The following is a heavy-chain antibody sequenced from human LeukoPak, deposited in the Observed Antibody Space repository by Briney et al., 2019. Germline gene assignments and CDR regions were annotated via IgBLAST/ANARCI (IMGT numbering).Heavy chain of an antibody. J-gene: IGHJ4*02. D-gene: IGHD4-17*01. V-gene: IGHV4-39*07. Sequence: SETLSLTCTVSGASITSNTYFWDWIRQPPGKGLEWIGTISYSKSAYYNTSLKSRVTISVDTSKSQFSLKLRSVTAADTAVYFCARGLVDYELPKGYIDYWGQGTLVTVSS. CDR3: ARGLVDYELPKGYIDY. CDR1: GASITSNTYF. CDR2: ISYSKSA.